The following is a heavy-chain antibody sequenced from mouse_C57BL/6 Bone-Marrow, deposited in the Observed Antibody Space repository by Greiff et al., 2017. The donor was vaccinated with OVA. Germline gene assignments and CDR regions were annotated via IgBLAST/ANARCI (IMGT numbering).Heavy chain of an antibody. V-gene: IGHV1-5*01. Sequence: VQLQQSGTVLARPGASVKMSCKTSGYTFTSYWMHWVKQRPGQGLEWIGAIYPGNSDTSYNQKFKGKAKLTAVTSASTAYMELSSLTNEDSAVYYCSYYGSSPPYAMDYWGQGTSVTVSS. CDR2: IYPGNSDT. CDR3: SYYGSSPPYAMDY. D-gene: IGHD1-1*01. J-gene: IGHJ4*01. CDR1: GYTFTSYW.